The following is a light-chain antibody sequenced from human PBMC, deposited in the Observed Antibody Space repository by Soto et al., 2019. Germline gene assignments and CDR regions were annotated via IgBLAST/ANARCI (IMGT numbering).Light chain of an antibody. V-gene: IGLV2-23*02. CDR1: SSDVGSYNL. CDR3: CSYAGSSTAWV. CDR2: EVS. Sequence: QSALTQPASVSGSPGQSITISCTGTSSDVGSYNLVSWYQQHPGKAPKLMIYEVSKRPSGVSNRFSGSKSGNTASPTISGLQAEDETDYYCCSYAGSSTAWVFGGGTQLTVL. J-gene: IGLJ3*02.